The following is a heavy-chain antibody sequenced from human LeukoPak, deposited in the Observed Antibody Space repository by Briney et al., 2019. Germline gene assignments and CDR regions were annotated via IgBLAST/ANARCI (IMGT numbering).Heavy chain of an antibody. D-gene: IGHD2-2*01. CDR1: GGSFSGYS. CDR2: INHSGST. V-gene: IGHV4-34*01. CDR3: VGYCSSTSCP. Sequence: SETLSLTCAVYGGSFSGYSWSWIRQPPGKGLEWIGEINHSGSTNYNPSLKSRVTISVDTSKNQFSLKLSSVTAADTAVYYCVGYCSSTSCPWGQGTLVTVSS. J-gene: IGHJ5*02.